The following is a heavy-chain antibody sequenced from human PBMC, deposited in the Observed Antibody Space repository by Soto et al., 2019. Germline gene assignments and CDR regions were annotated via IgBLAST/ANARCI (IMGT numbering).Heavy chain of an antibody. CDR3: ARMTSSGYHKPIDY. D-gene: IGHD3-22*01. CDR1: GGSISSGGYS. V-gene: IGHV4-30-2*01. J-gene: IGHJ4*01. Sequence: PSETLSLPCAVSGGSISSGGYSWSWIRQPPGKGLEWIGYIYHSGSTYYNPSLKSRVTISVDRSKIQFSLKLSSVTAADTAVYYCARMTSSGYHKPIDYCAEGTLVTVSS. CDR2: IYHSGST.